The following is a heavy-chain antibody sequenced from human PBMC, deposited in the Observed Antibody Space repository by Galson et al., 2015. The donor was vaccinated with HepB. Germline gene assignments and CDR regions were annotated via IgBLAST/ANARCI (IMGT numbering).Heavy chain of an antibody. D-gene: IGHD3-10*01. J-gene: IGHJ4*02. CDR1: GYTFTGYY. Sequence: SVKVSCKASGYTFTGYYMHWVRQAPGQGLEWMGWINPNSGGTNYAQKFQGRVTMTRDTSISTAYMELSRLRSDDTAVYYCARVPLLWSSTKQEGIDYWGQGTLVTVSS. CDR3: ARVPLLWSSTKQEGIDY. CDR2: INPNSGGT. V-gene: IGHV1-2*02.